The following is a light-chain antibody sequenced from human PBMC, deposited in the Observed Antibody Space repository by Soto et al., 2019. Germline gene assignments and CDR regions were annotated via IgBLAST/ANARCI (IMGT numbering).Light chain of an antibody. CDR1: QDIGIY. J-gene: IGKJ1*01. CDR3: QQYNNWPQT. Sequence: IHFTQSPSSLSASVVDRVTITCLASQDIGIYLAWYQQKPGKAPNLLIYKASTLKSGVPSRFSGSGSGTEFTLTISSLQSEDFAVYYCQQYNNWPQTFGQGTKVDIK. V-gene: IGKV1D-13*01. CDR2: KAS.